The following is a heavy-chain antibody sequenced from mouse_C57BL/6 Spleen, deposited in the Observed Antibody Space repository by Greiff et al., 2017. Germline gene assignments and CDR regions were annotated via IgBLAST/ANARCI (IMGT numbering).Heavy chain of an antibody. J-gene: IGHJ2*01. CDR3: ARVTTVGASPYYFDY. CDR1: GYTFTSYW. CDR2: IDPSDSET. Sequence: QVQLQQPGAELVRPGSSVKLSCKASGYTFTSYWMHWVKQRPIQGLEWIGNIDPSDSETHYNQKFKDKATLTVDKSSSTAYMQLSSLTSEDSAVYYCARVTTVGASPYYFDYWGQGTTLTVSS. D-gene: IGHD1-1*01. V-gene: IGHV1-52*01.